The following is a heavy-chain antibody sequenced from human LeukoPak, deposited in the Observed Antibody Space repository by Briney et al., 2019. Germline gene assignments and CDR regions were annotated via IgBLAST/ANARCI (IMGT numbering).Heavy chain of an antibody. Sequence: GGSLRFSGAASGFTFSSYGMHWVRQAPGKGLEWVAVISYDGSNKYYADSVKGRFTISRDNSKNTLYLQMNSLRAEDTAVYYCAGYSSSWESFDYWGQGTLVTVSS. CDR1: GFTFSSYG. CDR2: ISYDGSNK. D-gene: IGHD6-13*01. J-gene: IGHJ4*02. CDR3: AGYSSSWESFDY. V-gene: IGHV3-30*03.